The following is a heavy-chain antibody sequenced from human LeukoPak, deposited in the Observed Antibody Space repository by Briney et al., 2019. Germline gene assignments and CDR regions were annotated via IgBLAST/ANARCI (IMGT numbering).Heavy chain of an antibody. CDR1: GSSISSSSYY. J-gene: IGHJ6*02. V-gene: IGHV4-39*01. CDR2: IYYSGNT. CDR3: ARHPYCSSASCYGSIHYYGMDV. D-gene: IGHD2-2*01. Sequence: SETLSLTCTVSGSSISSSSYYWGWIRQPPGKGLEWIGSIYYSGNTYYNPSLKSRVTISVDTSKNQFSLKLSSVTAADTAVYFCARHPYCSSASCYGSIHYYGMDVWGQGTTVTVSS.